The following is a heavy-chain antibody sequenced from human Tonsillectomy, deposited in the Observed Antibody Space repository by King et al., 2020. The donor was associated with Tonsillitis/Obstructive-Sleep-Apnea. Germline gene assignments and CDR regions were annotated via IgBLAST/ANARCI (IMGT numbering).Heavy chain of an antibody. D-gene: IGHD2-2*01. CDR3: ARGRGGRVVPAANIYYYYSYMDV. CDR2: INHSGST. V-gene: IGHV4-34*01. CDR1: GGSFSGYY. J-gene: IGHJ6*03. Sequence: VQLQQWGAGLLKPSETLSLTCAVYGGSFSGYYWSWIRQPPGKGLEWIGEINHSGSTNYNPSLKSRVTISVDTSKNQFSLKLSSVTAADTAVYYCARGRGGRVVPAANIYYYYSYMDVWGKGTTVTVSS.